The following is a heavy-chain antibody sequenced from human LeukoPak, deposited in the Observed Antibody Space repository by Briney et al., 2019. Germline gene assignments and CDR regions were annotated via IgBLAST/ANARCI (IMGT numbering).Heavy chain of an antibody. D-gene: IGHD2-15*01. CDR3: VRDFGGEDDY. V-gene: IGHV3-21*01. Sequence: GGSLRLSCAASGFTFSSYSMNWVRQAPGKGLEWVSSISTSSTYIYYADSVKGRFTISRDNAKNSLYLQMNSLRAEDTAVYYCVRDFGGEDDYWGQGILVTVSS. J-gene: IGHJ4*02. CDR1: GFTFSSYS. CDR2: ISTSSTYI.